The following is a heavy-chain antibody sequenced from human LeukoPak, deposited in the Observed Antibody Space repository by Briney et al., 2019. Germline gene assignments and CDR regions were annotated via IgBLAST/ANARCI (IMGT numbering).Heavy chain of an antibody. V-gene: IGHV1-69*04. J-gene: IGHJ4*02. CDR1: GFTFSSYA. CDR2: IIPILGIA. Sequence: GGSLRLSCAASGFTFSSYAISWVRQAPGQGLEWMGRIIPILGIANYAQKFQGRVTITADKSTSTAYMELSSLRSEDTAVYYCARGLVDTDFDYWGQGTLVTVSS. CDR3: ARGLVDTDFDY. D-gene: IGHD5-18*01.